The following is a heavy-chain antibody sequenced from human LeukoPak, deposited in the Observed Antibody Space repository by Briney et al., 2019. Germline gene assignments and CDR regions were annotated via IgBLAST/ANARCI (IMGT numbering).Heavy chain of an antibody. CDR2: ISSSGSTI. CDR3: ARDFPRTTGTTRVDAFDI. CDR1: GFTFSSYE. V-gene: IGHV3-48*03. D-gene: IGHD1-1*01. Sequence: GGSLRLSCAAFGFTFSSYEMNWVRQAPGKGLEWVSYISSSGSTIYYADSVKGRFTISRDNAKNSLYLQMNSLRAEDTAVYYCARDFPRTTGTTRVDAFDIWGQGTMVTVSS. J-gene: IGHJ3*02.